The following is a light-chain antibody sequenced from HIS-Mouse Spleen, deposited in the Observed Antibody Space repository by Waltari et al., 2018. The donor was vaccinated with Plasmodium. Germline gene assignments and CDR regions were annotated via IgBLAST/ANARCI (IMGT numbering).Light chain of an antibody. CDR1: ALPQKY. CDR2: EDS. V-gene: IGLV3-10*01. CDR3: YSTDSSGNHRV. J-gene: IGLJ3*02. Sequence: SYELTQPPSVSVSPGQTARSTCSGDALPQKYAYWYQQKSDQAPVLVIYEDSKRPSGIPERFSGSSSGTMATLTISGAQVEDEADYYCYSTDSSGNHRVFGGGTKLTVL.